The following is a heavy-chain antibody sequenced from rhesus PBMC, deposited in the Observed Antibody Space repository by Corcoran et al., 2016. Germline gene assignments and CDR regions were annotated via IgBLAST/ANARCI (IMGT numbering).Heavy chain of an antibody. V-gene: IGHV4-122*02. Sequence: QVQLQESGPGLVKPSETLSLTCAVSGGSISSSYYYWSWIRQAPGKGLEWSGYISFSGPTPDPPALKSRVTVSRDPSKTPFSLKLSSVTAADTAVYYCARGRDTVLVVVAMRYFDYWGQGVLVTVSS. CDR1: GGSISSSYYY. CDR2: ISFSGPT. J-gene: IGHJ4*01. CDR3: ARGRDTVLVVVAMRYFDY. D-gene: IGHD2-21*01.